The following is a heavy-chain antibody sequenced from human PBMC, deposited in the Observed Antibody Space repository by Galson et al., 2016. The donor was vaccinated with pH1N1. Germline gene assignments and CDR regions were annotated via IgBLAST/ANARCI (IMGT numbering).Heavy chain of an antibody. CDR3: ARSDYGDYVGWFDP. Sequence: SLRLSCAASGFTFSDYYMGWIRQAPGKGLEWVSYIRSSGNTIYYADSVKGRFTISWDNAKNSLYLQMNSLRAEDTAVYYCARSDYGDYVGWFDPWGQGTLVTVSS. J-gene: IGHJ5*02. V-gene: IGHV3-11*01. D-gene: IGHD4-17*01. CDR1: GFTFSDYY. CDR2: IRSSGNTI.